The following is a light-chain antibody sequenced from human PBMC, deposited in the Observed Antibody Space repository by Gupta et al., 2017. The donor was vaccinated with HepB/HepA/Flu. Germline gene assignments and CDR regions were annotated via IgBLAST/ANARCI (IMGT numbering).Light chain of an antibody. CDR3: LQYDRTLRT. CDR1: QYVFYKYNNKNQ. CDR2: WAS. J-gene: IGKJ1*01. Sequence: DIVMTQSLDSLAVSLGERATINYKSSQYVFYKYNNKNQLAWHQQKPRQPPKLLIYWASRRKAGVPDRFSGSGSGEDFTLTSSILQAEDVTVYYCLQYDRTLRTFGQGTKAEIK. V-gene: IGKV4-1*01.